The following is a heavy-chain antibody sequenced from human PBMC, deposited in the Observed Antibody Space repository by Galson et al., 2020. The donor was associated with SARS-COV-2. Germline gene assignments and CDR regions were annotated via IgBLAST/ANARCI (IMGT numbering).Heavy chain of an antibody. CDR2: IYATGST. J-gene: IGHJ4*02. D-gene: IGHD3-9*01. V-gene: IGHV4-61*02. CDR1: GGSITNGNYY. Sequence: SETLSLTCTVAGGSITNGNYYWSWVRQPAGKGLEWIGRIYATGSTIYNPYLKSRVTLSVDTSTNQFYLKLRSVTAADTAVYYCARFGYYNILTGHYTYDFDSWGQGALVTVSS. CDR3: ARFGYYNILTGHYTYDFDS.